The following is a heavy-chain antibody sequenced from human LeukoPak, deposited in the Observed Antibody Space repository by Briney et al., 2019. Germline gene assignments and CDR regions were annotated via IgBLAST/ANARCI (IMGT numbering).Heavy chain of an antibody. V-gene: IGHV3-7*04. CDR1: GFTFSGYW. CDR2: IKSDGSEK. J-gene: IGHJ3*02. Sequence: GGSLRLSCTASGFTFSGYWMSWVRQAPGKGLEWVAHIKSDGSEKYYADSVKGRFTISRDNAKNSLYLPMNSLRAEDTAVYYCARNSRYSFDIWGQGTMVTVSS. D-gene: IGHD4-11*01. CDR3: ARNSRYSFDI.